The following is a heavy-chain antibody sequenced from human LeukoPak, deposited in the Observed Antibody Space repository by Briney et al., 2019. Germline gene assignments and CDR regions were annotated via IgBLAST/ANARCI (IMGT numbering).Heavy chain of an antibody. CDR1: GFTFSSYS. J-gene: IGHJ4*02. D-gene: IGHD4-17*01. CDR3: ARVAQSYGDYGFIDY. CDR2: ISSSSSYI. V-gene: IGHV3-21*01. Sequence: GGSLRLSCAASGFTFSSYSMNWVRQAPGKGLEWVSPISSSSSYIYYADSVKGRFPISRENAKNPLYLQMNSLRAEDTAVYYCARVAQSYGDYGFIDYWGQGTLVTVSS.